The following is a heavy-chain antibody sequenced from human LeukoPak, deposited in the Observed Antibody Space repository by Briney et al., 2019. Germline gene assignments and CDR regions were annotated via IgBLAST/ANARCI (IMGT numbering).Heavy chain of an antibody. J-gene: IGHJ6*03. D-gene: IGHD6-13*01. V-gene: IGHV1-8*01. Sequence: ASVKVSCKASGYTFTSYDINWVRQATGQGLEWMGWMNPNSGNTGYAQKFQGRVTMTRNTSISTAYMELSSLRSEDTAVYYCARGRRRQLVGASPRYYYYYMDVWGKGTTVTVSS. CDR2: MNPNSGNT. CDR1: GYTFTSYD. CDR3: ARGRRRQLVGASPRYYYYYMDV.